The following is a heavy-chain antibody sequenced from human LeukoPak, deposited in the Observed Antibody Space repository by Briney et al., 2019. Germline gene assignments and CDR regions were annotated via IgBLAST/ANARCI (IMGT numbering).Heavy chain of an antibody. CDR3: ARDLDTAAADYYFDY. Sequence: PGRSLRLSCAASGFTFSSYGMHWVRQAPGKGLGWVAVISYDGSNKYYADSVKGRFTISRDNSKNTLYLQMNSLRAEDTAVYYCARDLDTAAADYYFDYWGQGTLVTVSS. CDR2: ISYDGSNK. CDR1: GFTFSSYG. D-gene: IGHD6-13*01. J-gene: IGHJ4*02. V-gene: IGHV3-30*03.